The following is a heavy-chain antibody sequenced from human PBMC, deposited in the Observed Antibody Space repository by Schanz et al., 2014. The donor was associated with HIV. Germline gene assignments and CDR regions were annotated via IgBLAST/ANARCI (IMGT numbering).Heavy chain of an antibody. J-gene: IGHJ2*01. V-gene: IGHV3-30*18. D-gene: IGHD6-6*01. CDR3: AKGYTSSSVFNL. CDR1: GFTFNVYG. Sequence: QVQLVESGGGVVQPWRSLRLSCAATGFTFNVYGMHWVRQAPGKGLEWVARISPDGDTQHYADSLKGRFTISRDNFKNTLDLQMDSLRPDDTAVYYCAKGYTSSSVFNLWGRGTLVTVSS. CDR2: ISPDGDTQ.